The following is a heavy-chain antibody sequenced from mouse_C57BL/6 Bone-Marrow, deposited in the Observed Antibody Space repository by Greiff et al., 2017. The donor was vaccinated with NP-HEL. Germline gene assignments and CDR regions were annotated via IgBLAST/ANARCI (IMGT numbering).Heavy chain of an antibody. V-gene: IGHV1-82*01. Sequence: QVQLQQSGPELVKPGASVKISCKASGYAFSSSWMNWVKQRPGKGLEWIGRIYPGDGDTNYNGKFKGKATLTADKSSSTAYMQLSSLTSADSAVYSCARWGKLLRCAYWGQGTLVTVSA. CDR2: IYPGDGDT. D-gene: IGHD2-12*01. CDR3: ARWGKLLRCAY. J-gene: IGHJ3*01. CDR1: GYAFSSSW.